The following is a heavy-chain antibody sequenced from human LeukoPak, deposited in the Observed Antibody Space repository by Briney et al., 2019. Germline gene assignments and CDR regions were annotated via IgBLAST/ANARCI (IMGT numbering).Heavy chain of an antibody. V-gene: IGHV4-59*01. CDR1: GGSISSYS. CDR2: IYSSGST. Sequence: SETLSLTCTVSGGSISSYSWSWIRQPPGKGLEWIGYIYSSGSTNYNPSLKSRVTISVDTSKNQFSLKLSSVTATDTAAYYCARVETSNYYYGMDVWGQGTTVTVSS. CDR3: ARVETSNYYYGMDV. J-gene: IGHJ6*02.